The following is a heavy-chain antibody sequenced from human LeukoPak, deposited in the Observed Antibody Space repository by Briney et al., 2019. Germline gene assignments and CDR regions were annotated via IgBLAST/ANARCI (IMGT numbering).Heavy chain of an antibody. J-gene: IGHJ4*02. V-gene: IGHV3-30*02. D-gene: IGHD2-2*01. Sequence: GGSLRLSCAGSGFTFSNTWMSWVRQAPGKGLEWVAFIRYDGSNKYYADSVKGRFTISRDNSKNTLYLQMNSLRAEDTAVYYCAKEDHCSSTSCRPDYWGQGTLVTVSS. CDR2: IRYDGSNK. CDR1: GFTFSNTW. CDR3: AKEDHCSSTSCRPDY.